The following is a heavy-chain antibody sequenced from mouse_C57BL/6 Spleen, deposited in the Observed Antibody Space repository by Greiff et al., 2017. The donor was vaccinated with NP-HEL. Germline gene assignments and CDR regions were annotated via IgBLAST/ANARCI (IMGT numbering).Heavy chain of an antibody. V-gene: IGHV1-19*01. CDR1: GYTFTDYY. J-gene: IGHJ2*01. CDR2: INPYNGGT. Sequence: EVQLQQSGPVLVKPGASVKMSCKASGYTFTDYYMNWVKQSHGKSLEWIGVINPYNGGTSYNQKFKGKATLTVDKSSSTAYMELNSLTSEDSAVYYCARDYYSNPYFDYWGQGTTLTVSS. D-gene: IGHD2-5*01. CDR3: ARDYYSNPYFDY.